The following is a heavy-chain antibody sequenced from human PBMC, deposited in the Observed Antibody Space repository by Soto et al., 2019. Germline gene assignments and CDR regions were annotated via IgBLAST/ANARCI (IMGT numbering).Heavy chain of an antibody. CDR3: ARGANIMATSNDPFKV. V-gene: IGHV4-38-2*01. J-gene: IGHJ3*01. CDR2: IYHSGNT. Sequence: PSETLSLTCGVSGHSISSGYYWGWIRQPPGRGLEWIGTIYHSGNTYYNPSLKSRVTISLDTSKNQFSLRLNSVTAAATAVYYCARGANIMATSNDPFKVWGEGTMVTVS. CDR1: GHSISSGYY. D-gene: IGHD5-12*01.